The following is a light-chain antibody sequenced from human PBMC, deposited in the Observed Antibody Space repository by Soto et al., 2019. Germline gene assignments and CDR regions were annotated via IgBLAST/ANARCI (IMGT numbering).Light chain of an antibody. Sequence: NFMLTQPHSVSESPGKTVTISCTRSSASIASNYVQWYQQRPGRAPTTVIYEDNQRLSGVPDRFSGSIDSSSNSASLTISGLKTEDEADYDCQSLRVFGGGTKLTVL. CDR2: EDN. J-gene: IGLJ3*02. CDR3: QSLRV. CDR1: SASIASNY. V-gene: IGLV6-57*04.